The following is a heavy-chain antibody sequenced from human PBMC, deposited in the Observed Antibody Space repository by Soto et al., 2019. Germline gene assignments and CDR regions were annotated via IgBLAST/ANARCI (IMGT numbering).Heavy chain of an antibody. V-gene: IGHV5-51*01. CDR3: ARPRGYSGYDPSLAFDI. Sequence: GESLKISCKGSGYSFTSYWIGWVRQMPGKGLEWMGIIYPGDSDTRYSPSFQGQVTISADKSISTAYLQWSSLKASDTAMYYCARPRGYSGYDPSLAFDIWGQGTMVTVS. CDR1: GYSFTSYW. CDR2: IYPGDSDT. D-gene: IGHD5-12*01. J-gene: IGHJ3*02.